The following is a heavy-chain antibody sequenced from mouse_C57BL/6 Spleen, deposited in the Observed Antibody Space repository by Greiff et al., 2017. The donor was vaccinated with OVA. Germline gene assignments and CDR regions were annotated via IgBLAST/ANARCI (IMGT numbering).Heavy chain of an antibody. J-gene: IGHJ4*01. D-gene: IGHD1-1*01. V-gene: IGHV1-18*01. Sequence: VQLQQSGPELVKPGASVKIPCKASGYTFTDYNMDWVKQSHGKSLEWIGDINPNNGGTIYNQKFKGKATLTVDKSSSTAYMELRSLTSEDTAVYYCARWGVTTVVPYAMDYWGQGTSVTVSS. CDR2: INPNNGGT. CDR3: ARWGVTTVVPYAMDY. CDR1: GYTFTDYN.